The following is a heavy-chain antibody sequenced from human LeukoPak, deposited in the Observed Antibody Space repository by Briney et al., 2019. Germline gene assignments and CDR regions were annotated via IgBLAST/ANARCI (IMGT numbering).Heavy chain of an antibody. D-gene: IGHD5-12*01. V-gene: IGHV1-24*01. Sequence: ASVKVSCKVSGYTLTKLSMHWVRQAPGKGLEWMGGFDPEDGETIYAQKFQGRVTMTEDTSTDTAYMELSSLRSEDTAVYYCATCGFYYSDYYGMDVWGQGTTVTVSS. CDR2: FDPEDGET. CDR3: ATCGFYYSDYYGMDV. CDR1: GYTLTKLS. J-gene: IGHJ6*02.